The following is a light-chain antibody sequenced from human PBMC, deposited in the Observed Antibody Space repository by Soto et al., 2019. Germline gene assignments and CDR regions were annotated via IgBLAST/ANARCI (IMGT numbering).Light chain of an antibody. CDR1: QSVDSSF. CDR3: QQYVSSVT. CDR2: GAS. V-gene: IGKV3-20*01. J-gene: IGKJ1*01. Sequence: EIVLTQSPGSLSLSPGERATLSCRASQSVDSSFFAWYQQKPGHAPRLLIYGASNRATGIPERFSGSGSGTDFTLTISRLETEDFAVYYCQQYVSSVTFGQGTKVEV.